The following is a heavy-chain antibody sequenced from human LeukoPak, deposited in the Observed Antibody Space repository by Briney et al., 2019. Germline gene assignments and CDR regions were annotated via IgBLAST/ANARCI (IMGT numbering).Heavy chain of an antibody. J-gene: IGHJ6*03. V-gene: IGHV3-21*06. Sequence: GGSLRLSCAASGFIFKTYTMNWVRQAPGKGLEWVSSILNSGAYTYYADSLKGRFTISRDNAKNSPYLQMNSLRAEDTAVYYCVTRGWADYYYYMDVWGKGTTVTVSS. D-gene: IGHD6-19*01. CDR2: ILNSGAYT. CDR3: VTRGWADYYYYMDV. CDR1: GFIFKTYT.